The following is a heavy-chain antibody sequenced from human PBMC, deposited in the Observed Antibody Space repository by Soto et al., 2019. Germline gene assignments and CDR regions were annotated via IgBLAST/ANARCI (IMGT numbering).Heavy chain of an antibody. CDR3: ARGYCTTTICDPWFDP. Sequence: RGESLKISCTGSGYAFTSYWIAWVRQMPGKGLEWMGIIYPGDSDTRHSPSFQGQVTISADKSITTAYLQWSSLKASDTAMYYCARGYCTTTICDPWFDPWGQGTLVTVSS. CDR1: GYAFTSYW. D-gene: IGHD2-2*01. V-gene: IGHV5-51*01. CDR2: IYPGDSDT. J-gene: IGHJ5*02.